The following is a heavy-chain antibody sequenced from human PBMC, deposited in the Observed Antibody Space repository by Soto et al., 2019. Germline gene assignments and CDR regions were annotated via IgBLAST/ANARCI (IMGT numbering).Heavy chain of an antibody. D-gene: IGHD6-13*01. CDR3: AKGMDSGTWCAFMDV. CDR2: ISDSGGTT. Sequence: GGSLRLSCAASGFTFSSYAMSWVRQAPGKGLEWVSSISDSGGTTYYADSVKGRFTISRVNSKNTLYLQMNSLRGEDTAVYYCAKGMDSGTWCAFMDVWGQGTTVTVSS. V-gene: IGHV3-23*01. J-gene: IGHJ6*02. CDR1: GFTFSSYA.